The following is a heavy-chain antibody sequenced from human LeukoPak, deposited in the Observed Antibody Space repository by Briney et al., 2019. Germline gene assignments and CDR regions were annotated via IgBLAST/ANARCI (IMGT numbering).Heavy chain of an antibody. V-gene: IGHV3-23*01. D-gene: IGHD3-22*01. J-gene: IGHJ4*02. CDR1: GFTFSSYA. Sequence: QPGASLRLSCAASGFTFSSYAMGWVRQAPGKGLEWVSAISGSGGSTYYADSVKGRFTISRDNSKNTLYLQMNSLRAEDTAVYYCAKVILYYYDSSGYYPNDYWGQGTLVTVSS. CDR2: ISGSGGST. CDR3: AKVILYYYDSSGYYPNDY.